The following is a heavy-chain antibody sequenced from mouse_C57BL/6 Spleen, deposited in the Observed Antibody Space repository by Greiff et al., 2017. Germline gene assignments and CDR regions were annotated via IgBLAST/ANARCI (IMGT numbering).Heavy chain of an antibody. CDR3: ARGYYGSSYEFDY. V-gene: IGHV3-6*01. Sequence: ESGPGLVKPSQSLSLTCSVTGYSITSGYYWNWIRQFPGNKLEWMGYISYDGSNNYNPSLKNRISITRDTSKNQFFLKLNSVTTEDTATYYCARGYYGSSYEFDYWGQGTTLTVSS. CDR1: GYSITSGYY. D-gene: IGHD1-1*01. J-gene: IGHJ2*01. CDR2: ISYDGSN.